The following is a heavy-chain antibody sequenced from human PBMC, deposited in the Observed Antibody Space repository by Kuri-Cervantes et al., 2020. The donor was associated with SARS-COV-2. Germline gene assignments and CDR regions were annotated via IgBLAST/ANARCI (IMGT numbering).Heavy chain of an antibody. V-gene: IGHV4-59*01. Sequence: SETLSLTCTVSGGSISSYYWSWIRQPPGKGLEWIGYIYYSGNPNYNPSLKSRVTISVDTSKNQFSVNLTSVTAADTAVYYCARGGMDYYDYVWGSYPGYYGMDVWGQGTTVTVSS. CDR3: ARGGMDYYDYVWGSYPGYYGMDV. CDR2: IYYSGNP. D-gene: IGHD3-16*02. CDR1: GGSISSYY. J-gene: IGHJ6*02.